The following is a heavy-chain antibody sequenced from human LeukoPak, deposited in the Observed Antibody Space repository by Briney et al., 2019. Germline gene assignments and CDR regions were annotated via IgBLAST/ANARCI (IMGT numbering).Heavy chain of an antibody. CDR1: SGSISSYY. V-gene: IGHV4-59*01. D-gene: IGHD5-18*01. CDR3: AKDPRGGYSNGYSFDY. Sequence: SETLSLACTVSSGSISSYYWSWIRQPPGKGLEWIGYIYYSGSTNYNPSLKSRVTISVDTSKNQFSLKLSSVTAADTAVYYCAKDPRGGYSNGYSFDYWGQGTLVTVSS. CDR2: IYYSGST. J-gene: IGHJ4*02.